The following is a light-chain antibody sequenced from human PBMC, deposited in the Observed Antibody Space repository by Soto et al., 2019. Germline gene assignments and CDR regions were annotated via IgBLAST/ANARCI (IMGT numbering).Light chain of an antibody. Sequence: DIQMTQSPSTLSASVGDRVTITCRASQSISSWLAWYQQKPGKAPKLLIYDASSLESGVPSRFSGSGSGTEFTLTSSSLQPDDFATYYNQHYNSPWTFGQGTKVEIK. V-gene: IGKV1-5*01. J-gene: IGKJ1*01. CDR2: DAS. CDR1: QSISSW. CDR3: QHYNSPWT.